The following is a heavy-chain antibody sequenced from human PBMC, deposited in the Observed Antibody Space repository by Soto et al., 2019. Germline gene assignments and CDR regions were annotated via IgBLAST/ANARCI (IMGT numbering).Heavy chain of an antibody. D-gene: IGHD3-22*01. CDR2: MNPNSGNT. V-gene: IGHV1-8*01. CDR3: ARGRGSRGWLSLKYNWFDP. CDR1: GYTFTSYD. Sequence: QVQLVQSGAEVKKPGASVKVSCKASGYTFTSYDINWVRQATGQGLEWMGWMNPNSGNTGYAQKFQGRVTMTRNTSISTAYMELSSLRSEDTAVYYCARGRGSRGWLSLKYNWFDPWGQGTLVTVSS. J-gene: IGHJ5*02.